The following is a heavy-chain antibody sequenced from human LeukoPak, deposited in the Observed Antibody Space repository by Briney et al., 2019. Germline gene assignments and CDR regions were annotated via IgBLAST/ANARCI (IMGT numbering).Heavy chain of an antibody. J-gene: IGHJ4*02. CDR1: GFTFSDYY. Sequence: GGSLRLSCAASGFTFSDYYISWIRQAPGEGLEWVSYISSSGSTIYYADSVKGRFTISRDNAKNSLYLQMNSLRAEDTAVYYCASLEATAATIKRPNDYWGQGTLVTVSS. V-gene: IGHV3-11*01. CDR3: ASLEATAATIKRPNDY. CDR2: ISSSGSTI. D-gene: IGHD5-24*01.